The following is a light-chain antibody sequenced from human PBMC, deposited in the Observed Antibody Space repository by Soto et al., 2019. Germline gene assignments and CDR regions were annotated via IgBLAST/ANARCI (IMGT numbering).Light chain of an antibody. CDR1: QSISRY. J-gene: IGKJ4*01. CDR3: QQRGTWPRVT. Sequence: EIVLTQSPATLSLSPGETATLSCRASQSISRYLAWYQQKPGQAPRLIIYDASIRATGIPARFRGGGSETDFTLTISSLAPEGFAIYYCQQRGTWPRVTFGGGTKVEIK. CDR2: DAS. V-gene: IGKV3-11*01.